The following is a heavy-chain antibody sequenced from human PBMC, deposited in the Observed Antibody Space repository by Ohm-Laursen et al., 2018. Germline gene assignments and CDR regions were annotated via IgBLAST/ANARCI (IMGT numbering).Heavy chain of an antibody. CDR3: ARGQLVEYNWFDP. V-gene: IGHV4-34*01. D-gene: IGHD6-6*01. CDR1: GGSFSGYY. J-gene: IGHJ5*02. Sequence: SETLSLTCAVYGGSFSGYYWSWIRQPPGKGLEWIGEINHSGSTNYNPSLKSRVTISVDTSKNQFSLKLSSVTAADTAVYYCARGQLVEYNWFDPWGQGTLVTASS. CDR2: INHSGST.